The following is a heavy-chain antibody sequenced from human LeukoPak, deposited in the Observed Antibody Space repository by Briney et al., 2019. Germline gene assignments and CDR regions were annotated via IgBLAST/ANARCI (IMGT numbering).Heavy chain of an antibody. CDR1: GGSISSSSYY. J-gene: IGHJ6*02. V-gene: IGHV4-39*01. CDR2: IYYSGST. Sequence: SETLSLTCTVSGGSISSSSYYWGWIRQPPGKELEWIGSIYYSGSTYYNPSLKSRVTISVDTSKNQFSLKLSSVTAADTAVYYCARRSSGYPYYYGMDVWGQGTTVTVSS. D-gene: IGHD3-22*01. CDR3: ARRSSGYPYYYGMDV.